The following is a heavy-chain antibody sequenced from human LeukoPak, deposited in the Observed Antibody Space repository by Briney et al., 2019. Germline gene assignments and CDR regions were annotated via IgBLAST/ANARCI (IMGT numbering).Heavy chain of an antibody. D-gene: IGHD2-8*02. CDR1: GGSISSSSYY. V-gene: IGHV4-39*07. CDR2: IYYSGST. CDR3: ARLERYGAVYALDY. J-gene: IGHJ4*02. Sequence: PSETLSLTCTVSGGSISSSSYYWGWIRQPPGKGLEWIGSIYYSGSTYYNPSLKSRVTISVDTSKNQFSLKLSSVTAADTAVYYCARLERYGAVYALDYWGQGTLVTVSS.